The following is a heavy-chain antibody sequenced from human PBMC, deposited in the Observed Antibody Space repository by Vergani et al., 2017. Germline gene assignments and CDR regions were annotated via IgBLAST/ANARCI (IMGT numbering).Heavy chain of an antibody. D-gene: IGHD3-10*01. CDR2: IIPIFGTA. V-gene: IGHV1-69*01. CDR3: AGGADSRSSGGHFDY. J-gene: IGHJ4*02. Sequence: QVQLVQSGAEVKKPGSSVKVSCKASGYTFTSYYMHWVRQAPGQGLEWMGGIIPIFGTANYAQKFQGRVTITADESTSTAYMELSSLRSEDTAVCYCAGGADSRSSGGHFDYWGQGTLVTVSS. CDR1: GYTFTSYY.